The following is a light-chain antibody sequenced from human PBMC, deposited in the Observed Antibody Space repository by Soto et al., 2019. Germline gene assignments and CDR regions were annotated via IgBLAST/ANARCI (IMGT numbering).Light chain of an antibody. CDR1: SSDVGGYNY. CDR3: SSYAGSSNV. CDR2: EVN. J-gene: IGLJ1*01. V-gene: IGLV2-8*01. Sequence: LTQPPSASGSPGHSVAISCTVTSSDVGGYNYVSWYQQHPGKAPKLMIYEVNKRPSGVPDRFSGSKSGNTASLPVSGLQAEDEADYYCSSYAGSSNVFGTGTKVTVL.